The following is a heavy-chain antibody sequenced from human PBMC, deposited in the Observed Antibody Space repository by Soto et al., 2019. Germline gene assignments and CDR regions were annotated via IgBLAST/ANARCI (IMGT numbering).Heavy chain of an antibody. CDR1: GGSISSGGYY. J-gene: IGHJ6*02. V-gene: IGHV4-31*03. CDR3: AKSSIAARVLDYYGMDV. CDR2: IYYSGST. Sequence: KTSETLSLTCTVSGGSISSGGYYWSWIRQHPGKGLEWIGYIYYSGSTYYNPSLKSRVTISVDTSKNQFSLKLSSVTAADTAVYYCAKSSIAARVLDYYGMDVWGQGTTVTVSS. D-gene: IGHD6-6*01.